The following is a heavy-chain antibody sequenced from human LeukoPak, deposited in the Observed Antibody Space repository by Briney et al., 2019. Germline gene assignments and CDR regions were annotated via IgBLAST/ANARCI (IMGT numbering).Heavy chain of an antibody. V-gene: IGHV4-39*01. D-gene: IGHD2-15*01. Sequence: SETLSLTCTVSGGSISSINYYWGWIRQPPGKGLEWIGSIYYSGSTYYNPSLKSRFTISVDTSKNQFSLKLSSVTAADTAVYYCARHLVSGGGLVNAFDIWGQGTMVTVSS. CDR2: IYYSGST. J-gene: IGHJ3*02. CDR3: ARHLVSGGGLVNAFDI. CDR1: GGSISSINYY.